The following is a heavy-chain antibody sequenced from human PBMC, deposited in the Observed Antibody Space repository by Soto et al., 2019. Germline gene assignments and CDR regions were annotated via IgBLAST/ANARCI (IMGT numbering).Heavy chain of an antibody. Sequence: SETLSLTCTVSGGSIINYYWSWIRQPAGKGLEWIGRIYTSGYTNYNPSLKSRVTMSADTSRSHFSLMLNSATDADTAVYYCARATGTTGFFDSWGQGLLVTVSS. J-gene: IGHJ4*02. CDR1: GGSIINYY. V-gene: IGHV4-4*07. CDR2: IYTSGYT. D-gene: IGHD1-1*01. CDR3: ARATGTTGFFDS.